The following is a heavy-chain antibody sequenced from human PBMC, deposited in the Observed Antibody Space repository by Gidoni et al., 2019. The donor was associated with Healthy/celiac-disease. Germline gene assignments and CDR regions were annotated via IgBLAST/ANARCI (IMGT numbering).Heavy chain of an antibody. Sequence: QVQLQQWGAGLLKPSETLSLTCAVYGGSFSGYYWSWIRQPPGKGLERIGEINHSGSTNYNPSRKSRVTISVDTSKNQFSLKLSSVTAADTAVYYCARGVEYQLLYDAFDIWGQGTMVTVSS. V-gene: IGHV4-34*01. CDR3: ARGVEYQLLYDAFDI. CDR2: INHSGST. D-gene: IGHD2-2*02. CDR1: GGSFSGYY. J-gene: IGHJ3*02.